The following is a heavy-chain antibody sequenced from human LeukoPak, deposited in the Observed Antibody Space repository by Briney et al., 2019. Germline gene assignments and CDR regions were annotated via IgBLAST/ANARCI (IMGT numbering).Heavy chain of an antibody. CDR1: GGSTSSY. D-gene: IGHD6-13*01. Sequence: SETLSLTCTVSGGSTSSYWSWIRQPPGKGLEWIGYIYYSGSTNYNPSLESRVTISVDTSKNQSSLKLSSVTAADTAVYYCARGPRQPVDRWFDPWGQGTLVTVSS. CDR2: IYYSGST. V-gene: IGHV4-59*08. CDR3: ARGPRQPVDRWFDP. J-gene: IGHJ5*02.